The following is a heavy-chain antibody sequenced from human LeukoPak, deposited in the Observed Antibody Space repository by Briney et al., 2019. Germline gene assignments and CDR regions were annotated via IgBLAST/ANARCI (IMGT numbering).Heavy chain of an antibody. Sequence: PGGSLRLSCAASGFTFDDYGMSWVRQAPGKGLEWVSGINWNGGSTGCADSVKGRFTISRDNSENTLYLQMNSLRIEDTGVYFCAREISEIDLLLDAFDIWGQGTMVTVSS. V-gene: IGHV3-20*04. D-gene: IGHD1-26*01. CDR3: AREISEIDLLLDAFDI. CDR2: INWNGGST. J-gene: IGHJ3*02. CDR1: GFTFDDYG.